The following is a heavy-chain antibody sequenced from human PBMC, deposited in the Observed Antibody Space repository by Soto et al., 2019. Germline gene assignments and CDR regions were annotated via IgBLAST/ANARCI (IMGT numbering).Heavy chain of an antibody. CDR3: VTWGRTAFDI. Sequence: QVQLQESGPGLVKPSGPLSLICTVSRGPISSSDWWSWVRQPPGKGLEWTGEICHSGNTNYNPSLKSRITMSVDKSKNHFSLNVTSVTAAYTAVYYCVTWGRTAFDIWGQGTLVIVSS. J-gene: IGHJ3*02. CDR2: ICHSGNT. CDR1: RGPISSSDW. V-gene: IGHV4-4*02. D-gene: IGHD3-16*01.